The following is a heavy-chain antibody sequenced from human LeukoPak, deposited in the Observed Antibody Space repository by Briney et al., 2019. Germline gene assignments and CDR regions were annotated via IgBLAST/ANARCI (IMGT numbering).Heavy chain of an antibody. J-gene: IGHJ4*02. CDR2: ISSSRSYI. D-gene: IGHD3-16*01. CDR3: ARDLGGGFFDY. CDR1: RFFFSSNS. V-gene: IGHV3-21*01. Sequence: GGSLRPSCAPSRFFFSSNSTNWGRRPPGRGLEWASSISSSRSYIHYADSVKGRFTISRDDAKNSLYLQMSNLRAEDTAVYYCARDLGGGFFDYWGQGTLVTVSS.